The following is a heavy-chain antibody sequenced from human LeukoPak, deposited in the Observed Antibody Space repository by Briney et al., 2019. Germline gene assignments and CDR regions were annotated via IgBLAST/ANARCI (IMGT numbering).Heavy chain of an antibody. V-gene: IGHV1-18*01. CDR2: ISAYNGNT. Sequence: ASVKVSCKASGYTFTSYGISWVRQAPGQGLEWMGWISAYNGNTNYAQKLQGRATMTTDTSTSTAYMELRSLRSDDTAVYYCARDQVRGIAARQGWFDPWGQGTLVTVSS. J-gene: IGHJ5*02. CDR3: ARDQVRGIAARQGWFDP. D-gene: IGHD6-6*01. CDR1: GYTFTSYG.